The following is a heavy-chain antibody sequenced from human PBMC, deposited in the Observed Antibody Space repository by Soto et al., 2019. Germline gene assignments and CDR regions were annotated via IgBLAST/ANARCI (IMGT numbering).Heavy chain of an antibody. CDR1: GGTFSSYA. Sequence: ASVKVSCKASGGTFSSYAISWVRQAPGQGLEWMGGIIPIFGATNYAQKFQGRVTMTADASTSTAYMELTRLTSDDTAVYYCAWDPAPVDIMTTPSFDYWGQGTLVTVSS. CDR2: IIPIFGAT. J-gene: IGHJ4*02. CDR3: AWDPAPVDIMTTPSFDY. V-gene: IGHV1-69*13. D-gene: IGHD5-12*01.